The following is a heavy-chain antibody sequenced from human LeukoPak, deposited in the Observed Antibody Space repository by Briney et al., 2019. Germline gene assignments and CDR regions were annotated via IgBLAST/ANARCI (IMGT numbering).Heavy chain of an antibody. CDR1: GDTFRRYA. CDR3: ATLGDGGYAYYFDY. D-gene: IGHD5-12*01. J-gene: IGHJ4*02. CDR2: VIPMFVST. V-gene: IGHV1-69*05. Sequence: GASVKVSCKASGDTFRRYAINWVRQAPGQGLDWMGGVIPMFVSTNYAQKFQGRVTMTTDESTSTAYMELSSLRSEDTAVYYCATLGDGGYAYYFDYWGQGTLVTVSS.